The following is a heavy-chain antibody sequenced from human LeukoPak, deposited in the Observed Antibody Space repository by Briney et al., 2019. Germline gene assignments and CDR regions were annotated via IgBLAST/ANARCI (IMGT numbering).Heavy chain of an antibody. Sequence: GASVKVSCKASGYTLTSYDINWVRQGTGQGLEWVGGMNPNSGRTGYAQNFQGRITITRNTHISTAYMELSSLRSEDTAVYYCTRETSSRYFDYWGQGTLLTVSS. CDR1: GYTLTSYD. CDR3: TRETSSRYFDY. J-gene: IGHJ4*02. V-gene: IGHV1-8*01. CDR2: MNPNSGRT.